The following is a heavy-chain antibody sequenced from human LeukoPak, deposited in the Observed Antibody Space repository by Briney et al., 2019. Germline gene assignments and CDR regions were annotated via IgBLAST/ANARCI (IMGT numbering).Heavy chain of an antibody. CDR2: ISWDGGST. CDR1: GFTFDDYA. CDR3: AKSGAGSTSVIDY. Sequence: PGGSLRLSCAASGFTFDDYAMHWVRQAPGKGLEWVSLISWDGGSTYYADSVKGRFTISRDNTKNSLYLQMNSLRAEDTALYYCAKSGAGSTSVIDYWGQGTLVTVSS. J-gene: IGHJ4*02. D-gene: IGHD2-2*01. V-gene: IGHV3-43D*03.